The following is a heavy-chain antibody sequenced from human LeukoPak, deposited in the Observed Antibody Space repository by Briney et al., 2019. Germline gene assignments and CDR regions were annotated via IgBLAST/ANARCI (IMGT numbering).Heavy chain of an antibody. Sequence: GGSLRLSCAASGFTFSSYPMNWVRQAPGKGLEWVSAISGSGGSTYYADSVKGRFTISRDNSKNTLYLQMNSLGAEDTAVYYCAKARTPIFADYMDVWGKGTTVTVSS. D-gene: IGHD3-3*01. CDR3: AKARTPIFADYMDV. CDR1: GFTFSSYP. CDR2: ISGSGGST. J-gene: IGHJ6*03. V-gene: IGHV3-23*01.